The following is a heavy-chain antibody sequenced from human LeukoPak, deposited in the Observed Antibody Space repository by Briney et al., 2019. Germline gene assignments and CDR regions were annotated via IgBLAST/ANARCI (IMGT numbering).Heavy chain of an antibody. Sequence: GGSLRLSCAASGFTFSDYYMSWIRQAPGKGLEWVSYISSSSSYTNYADSVKGRFTISRDNAKNSLYLQMNSLRAEDTAVYYCARDPPMVRVSDTINWFDPWGQGTLVTGSS. CDR1: GFTFSDYY. D-gene: IGHD3-10*01. CDR2: ISSSSSYT. J-gene: IGHJ5*02. CDR3: ARDPPMVRVSDTINWFDP. V-gene: IGHV3-11*06.